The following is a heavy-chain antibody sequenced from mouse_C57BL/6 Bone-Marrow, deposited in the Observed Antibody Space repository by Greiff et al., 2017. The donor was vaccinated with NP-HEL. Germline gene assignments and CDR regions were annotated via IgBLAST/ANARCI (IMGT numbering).Heavy chain of an antibody. J-gene: IGHJ4*01. CDR2: IDPNSGGT. Sequence: QVQLQQPGAELVKPGASVKLSCKASGYTFTSYWMHWVKQRPGRGLEWIGRIDPNSGGTKYNEKFKSKATLTVDKPSSTAYMQLSSLTSEDSAVYYCARGRCGIYYYGSTAMDYWGQGTSVTVSS. D-gene: IGHD1-1*01. V-gene: IGHV1-72*01. CDR1: GYTFTSYW. CDR3: ARGRCGIYYYGSTAMDY.